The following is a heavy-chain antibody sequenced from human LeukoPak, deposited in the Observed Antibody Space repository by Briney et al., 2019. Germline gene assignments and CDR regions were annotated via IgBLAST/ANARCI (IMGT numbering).Heavy chain of an antibody. CDR1: GFTFSSYA. J-gene: IGHJ4*02. CDR3: AIASGDY. Sequence: GGSLRLSCAASGFTFSSYAMHWVRQAPGKGLEWVAVISYDGGNKYYADSVKGRFTISRDNSKNTLYLQMNSLRAEDTAVYCCAIASGDYWGQGTLVTVSS. V-gene: IGHV3-30-3*01. CDR2: ISYDGGNK.